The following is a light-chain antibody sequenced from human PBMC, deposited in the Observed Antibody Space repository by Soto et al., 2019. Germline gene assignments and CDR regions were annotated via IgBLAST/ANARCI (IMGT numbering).Light chain of an antibody. CDR3: QQYNGLPTWT. CDR1: QNIYIW. CDR2: KAS. V-gene: IGKV1-5*03. J-gene: IGKJ1*01. Sequence: DLQMTQPPSTLSAPQGDRVTITCRASQNIYIWLAWYQKKPGKAPNLLIYKASTLQSGVPSRFSGNGSGTEFTLTITSLQPDGSATYYCQQYNGLPTWTFGQGTKVDIK.